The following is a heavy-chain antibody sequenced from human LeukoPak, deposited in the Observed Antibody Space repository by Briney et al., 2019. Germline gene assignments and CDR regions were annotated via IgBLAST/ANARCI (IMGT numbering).Heavy chain of an antibody. V-gene: IGHV3-11*01. CDR3: ARDLLYYYGSGSYYNPWFDP. J-gene: IGHJ5*02. Sequence: GGSLRLSCAASGFTFSDYYMSWIRQAPGKGLEWVSYISSSGSTIYYADSVKGRFTISRDNAKNPLYLQMNSLRAEDTAVYYCARDLLYYYGSGSYYNPWFDPWGQGTLVTVSS. D-gene: IGHD3-10*01. CDR1: GFTFSDYY. CDR2: ISSSGSTI.